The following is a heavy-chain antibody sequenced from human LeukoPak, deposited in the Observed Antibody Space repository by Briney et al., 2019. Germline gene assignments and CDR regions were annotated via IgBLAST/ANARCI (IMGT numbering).Heavy chain of an antibody. J-gene: IGHJ3*02. CDR3: AKSRGYSGYELRAVLLDAFDI. CDR1: GFTVSVYY. V-gene: IGHV3-53*01. D-gene: IGHD5-12*01. CDR2: IYSDGST. Sequence: PGGSLRLSCAASGFTVSVYYMSWVRHAPGKGLEWVSTIYSDGSTHYAASVKGRFIISRDNPKNTLYLQMYSLRPEDTPVYYCAKSRGYSGYELRAVLLDAFDIWGQGTMVTVSS.